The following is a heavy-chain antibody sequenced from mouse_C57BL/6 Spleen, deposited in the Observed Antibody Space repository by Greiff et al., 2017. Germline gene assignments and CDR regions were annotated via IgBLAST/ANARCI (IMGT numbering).Heavy chain of an antibody. Sequence: QVQLQQPGAELVRPGSSVKLSCKASGYTFTSYWMHWVKQRPIQGLEWIGNIDPSDSETHYNQKFKDKATLTVDKSSSTAYMQLSSLTSEDSAVYYGARGRDGYYVRAMDYWGQGTSVTVSS. CDR1: GYTFTSYW. CDR2: IDPSDSET. D-gene: IGHD2-3*01. CDR3: ARGRDGYYVRAMDY. V-gene: IGHV1-52*01. J-gene: IGHJ4*01.